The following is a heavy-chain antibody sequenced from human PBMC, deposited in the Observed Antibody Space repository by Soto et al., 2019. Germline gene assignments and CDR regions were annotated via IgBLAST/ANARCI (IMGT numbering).Heavy chain of an antibody. J-gene: IGHJ3*02. Sequence: QVQLQESGPGLVKPSGTLSLTCAVSGGSISSSNWWSWVRQPPGKGLEWIGEIYHSGSTNYNPSPKSRGTVSVDKAQHPLPLKLSSVTAADTAVYYCARVLGNDAFDIWGQGTMVTVSS. CDR2: IYHSGST. D-gene: IGHD3-3*02. CDR3: ARVLGNDAFDI. V-gene: IGHV4-4*02. CDR1: GGSISSSNW.